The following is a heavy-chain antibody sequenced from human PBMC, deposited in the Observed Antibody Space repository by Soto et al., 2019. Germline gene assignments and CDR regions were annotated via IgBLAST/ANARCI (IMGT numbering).Heavy chain of an antibody. CDR1: RFTFSSFW. CDR3: AKDKYIGYVDAVVVGLFPTLYFDY. D-gene: IGHD5-12*01. J-gene: IGHJ4*02. Sequence: PGGSMRLSCAASRFTFSSFWFHWVRQAPGKGQVWVSHINSDGSSTSYADSVKGRFTISRDNAKNTLYLQMNSLRAEDTAVYYCAKDKYIGYVDAVVVGLFPTLYFDYWGQGTLVTVSS. V-gene: IGHV3-74*01. CDR2: INSDGSST.